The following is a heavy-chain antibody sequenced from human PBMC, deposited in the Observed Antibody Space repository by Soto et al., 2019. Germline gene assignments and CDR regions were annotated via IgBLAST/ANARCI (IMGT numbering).Heavy chain of an antibody. CDR3: ARDSYSVVRGVISYYYYYGMDV. J-gene: IGHJ6*02. D-gene: IGHD3-10*01. CDR1: GGSISSYY. CDR2: IYYSGST. Sequence: PSETLSLTCTVSGGSISSYYWSWIRQPPGKGLEWIGYIYYSGSTNYNPSLKSRVTISVDTSKNQFSLKLSSVTAADTAVYYCARDSYSVVRGVISYYYYYGMDVWGQGTTVTVS. V-gene: IGHV4-59*01.